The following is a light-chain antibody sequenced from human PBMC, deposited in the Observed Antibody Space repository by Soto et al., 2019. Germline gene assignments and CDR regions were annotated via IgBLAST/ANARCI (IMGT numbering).Light chain of an antibody. V-gene: IGKV3-20*01. Sequence: EIVLTQSPGTLSLSPGERATLSCRASQSVSSSHLVWYQQKPGRTPRLLIYGASRRATGIPDRVSGSGSGTDFTLTISGPEPEDFAVYYCQHYGSSSWTFGQGTKVEIK. J-gene: IGKJ1*01. CDR1: QSVSSSH. CDR2: GAS. CDR3: QHYGSSSWT.